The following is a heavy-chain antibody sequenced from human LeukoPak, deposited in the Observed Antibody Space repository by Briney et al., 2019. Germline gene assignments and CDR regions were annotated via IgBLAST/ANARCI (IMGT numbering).Heavy chain of an antibody. CDR3: ARAVTSSSSWYKWVNWFDP. Sequence: SETLSLTCTVSGGSISSNSYYWGWIRQPPGKGLEWIGSVYYSGGTYYNPSLKSRVTISVDTSKNQFSLKLSSVTAADTAVYYCARAVTSSSSWYKWVNWFDPWGQGTLVTVSS. V-gene: IGHV4-39*07. CDR1: GGSISSNSYY. J-gene: IGHJ5*02. D-gene: IGHD6-13*01. CDR2: VYYSGGT.